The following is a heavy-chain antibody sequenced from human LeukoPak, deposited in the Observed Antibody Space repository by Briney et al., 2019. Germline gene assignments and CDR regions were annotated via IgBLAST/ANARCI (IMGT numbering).Heavy chain of an antibody. D-gene: IGHD2-2*01. CDR1: GYTLTELS. CDR3: ATSPARVCSSTSCPRYYYYYMDV. Sequence: ASVKASCKVSGYTLTELSMHWVRQAPGKGLEWMGGFDPEDGETIYAQKFQGRVTMTEDTSTDTAYMELSSLRSEDTAVYYCATSPARVCSSTSCPRYYYYYMDVWGKGTTVTVSS. J-gene: IGHJ6*03. V-gene: IGHV1-24*01. CDR2: FDPEDGET.